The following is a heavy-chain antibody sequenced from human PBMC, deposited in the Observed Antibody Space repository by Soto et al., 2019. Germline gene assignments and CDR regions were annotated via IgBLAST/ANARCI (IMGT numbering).Heavy chain of an antibody. V-gene: IGHV4-4*07. J-gene: IGHJ6*02. D-gene: IGHD2-2*01. CDR3: AREDIVVVPAAYYYYGMDV. CDR2: IYTSGST. Sequence: PSETLSLTCTVSGGSISSYYWSWIRQPAGKGLEWIGRIYTSGSTNYNPSLKSRVTMSVDTSKNQFSLKLSSVTAADTAVYYCAREDIVVVPAAYYYYGMDVWGQGTTVTVSS. CDR1: GGSISSYY.